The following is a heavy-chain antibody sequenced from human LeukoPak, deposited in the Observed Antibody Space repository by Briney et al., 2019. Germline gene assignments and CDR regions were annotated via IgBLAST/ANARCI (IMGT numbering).Heavy chain of an antibody. Sequence: ASVTVSCKASGYTFTGYYMHWVRQAPGQGLEWMGWINPNSGGTNYAQKFQGRVTMTRDTSISTAYMELSRLRSDDTAVYYCARGEWAYYSSGRLPIDYWGQGTLVTVSS. J-gene: IGHJ4*02. D-gene: IGHD3-10*01. V-gene: IGHV1-2*02. CDR1: GYTFTGYY. CDR2: INPNSGGT. CDR3: ARGEWAYYSSGRLPIDY.